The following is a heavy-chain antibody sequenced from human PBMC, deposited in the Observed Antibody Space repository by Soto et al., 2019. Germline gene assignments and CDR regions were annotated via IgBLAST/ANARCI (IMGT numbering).Heavy chain of an antibody. CDR3: AKDLYGSGWYNYFDP. CDR2: TSFDGSSK. D-gene: IGHD6-19*01. J-gene: IGHJ5*02. Sequence: QPGGSLRLSCAASGFIFNTYGMHWVRQAPGKGLEWVTMTSFDGSSKYYADSVKGRFTISRDNSRNTLYLEMNSLRPEDTAVYYCAKDLYGSGWYNYFDPWGQGTLVTVSS. V-gene: IGHV3-30*18. CDR1: GFIFNTYG.